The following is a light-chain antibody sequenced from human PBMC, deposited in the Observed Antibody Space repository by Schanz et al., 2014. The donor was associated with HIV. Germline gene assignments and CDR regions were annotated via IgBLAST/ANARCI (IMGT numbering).Light chain of an antibody. CDR3: QQSYSATPYT. CDR2: AAS. CDR1: QTISNS. V-gene: IGKV1-39*01. J-gene: IGKJ2*01. Sequence: DIQLTQSPALLSASVGDRVTITCRASQTISNSLAWYQQRPGKAPKLLIYAASSLQSGVPSRFSGSGSGTDFILTISSLQPEDFATYYCQQSYSATPYTFGQGTRLEIK.